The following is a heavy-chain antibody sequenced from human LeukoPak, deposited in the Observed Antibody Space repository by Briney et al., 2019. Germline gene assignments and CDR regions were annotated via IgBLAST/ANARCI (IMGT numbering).Heavy chain of an antibody. CDR1: GFSLGSHT. J-gene: IGHJ3*01. CDR3: ARDLGRSGYYTVDAFDL. Sequence: GGSLRLSCAASGFSLGSHTMNWVRQAPGKGLEWVSSISSSVSYTYYPDSVKGRFTISRDNAKNSLFLQMNSLRAEDTAVYYCARDLGRSGYYTVDAFDLWGQGTLVTVSS. CDR2: ISSSVSYT. V-gene: IGHV3-21*01. D-gene: IGHD3-22*01.